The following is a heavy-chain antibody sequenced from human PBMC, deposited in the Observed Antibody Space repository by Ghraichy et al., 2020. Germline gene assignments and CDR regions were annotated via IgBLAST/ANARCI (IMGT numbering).Heavy chain of an antibody. V-gene: IGHV2-5*02. CDR2: IYWDDDK. J-gene: IGHJ4*02. CDR1: GFSLSTSGVG. Sequence: SGPTLVKPTQTLTLTCTFSGFSLSTSGVGVGWIRQPPGKALEWLALIYWDDDKRYSPSLKSRLTITKDTSKNQVVLTMTNMDPVDTATYYCAHNHYYDSSGYPKVFDYWGQGTLVTVSS. D-gene: IGHD3-22*01. CDR3: AHNHYYDSSGYPKVFDY.